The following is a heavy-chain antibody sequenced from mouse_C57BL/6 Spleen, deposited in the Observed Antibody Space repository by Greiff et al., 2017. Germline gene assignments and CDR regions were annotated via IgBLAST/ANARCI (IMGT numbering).Heavy chain of an antibody. CDR2: IHPNSGST. V-gene: IGHV1-64*01. Sequence: VQLQQPGAELVKPGASVKLSCKASGYTFTSYWMHWVKQRPGQGLEWIGMIHPNSGSTNYNEKFKSKATLTVDKSSSTAYMQLSSLTSEDSAVYYCAAITTVVATRAYWGQGTLVTVSA. CDR1: GYTFTSYW. D-gene: IGHD1-1*01. J-gene: IGHJ3*01. CDR3: AAITTVVATRAY.